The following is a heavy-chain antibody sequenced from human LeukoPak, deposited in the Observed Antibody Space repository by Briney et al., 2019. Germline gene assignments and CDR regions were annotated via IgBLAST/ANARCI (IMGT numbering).Heavy chain of an antibody. CDR3: ARERRGYSYGLYYYYGMDV. J-gene: IGHJ6*02. Sequence: ASVKVSCKASGYTFTGYYMHWVRQAPGQGREWMGGINPNSGGTNYAQKFQGRVTMTRDTSISTAYMELSRLRSDDTAVYYCARERRGYSYGLYYYYGMDVWGQGTTVTVSS. CDR2: INPNSGGT. V-gene: IGHV1-2*02. CDR1: GYTFTGYY. D-gene: IGHD5-18*01.